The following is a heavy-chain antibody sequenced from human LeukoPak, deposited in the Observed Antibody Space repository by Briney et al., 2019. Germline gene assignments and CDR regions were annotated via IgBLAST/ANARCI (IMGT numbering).Heavy chain of an antibody. CDR3: ARDGYCSSTSCYYFDY. V-gene: IGHV3-30*03. J-gene: IGHJ4*02. Sequence: GGSLRLSCAASGSTFSSYGMHWVRQAPGKGLEWVAVISYDGSNKYYADSVKGRFTISRDNSKNTLYLQMNSLRAEDTAVYYCARDGYCSSTSCYYFDYWGQGTLVTVSS. D-gene: IGHD2-2*01. CDR2: ISYDGSNK. CDR1: GSTFSSYG.